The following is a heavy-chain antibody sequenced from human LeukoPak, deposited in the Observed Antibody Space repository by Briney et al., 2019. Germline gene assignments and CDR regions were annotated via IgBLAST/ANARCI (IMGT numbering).Heavy chain of an antibody. CDR3: ARVGHSAFGYYYYYMDV. D-gene: IGHD6-13*01. CDR1: TYSISSSYY. Sequence: SETLSLTCTVSTYSISSSYYWSWIRQPAGKGLEWIGYIYYSGSTNYNPSLKSRVTISVDTSKNQFSLKLSSVTAADTAVYYCARVGHSAFGYYYYYMDVWGKGTTVTISS. J-gene: IGHJ6*03. CDR2: IYYSGST. V-gene: IGHV4-61*10.